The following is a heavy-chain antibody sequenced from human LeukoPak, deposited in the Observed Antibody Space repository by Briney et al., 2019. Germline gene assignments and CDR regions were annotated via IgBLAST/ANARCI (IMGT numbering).Heavy chain of an antibody. CDR3: ARAGGSGSYYHYYGMDV. CDR2: ISYGVSNK. D-gene: IGHD3-10*01. V-gene: IGHV3-30-3*01. J-gene: IGHJ6*02. CDR1: RFTFSTYT. Sequence: GRSLRLSCAASRFTFSTYTMHWVRQAPGKGLEWVAAISYGVSNKYYADSVKGRFTISRDNSKNTLNLQMNSLRAEDTAVYHCARAGGSGSYYHYYGMDVWGQGTTVTVSS.